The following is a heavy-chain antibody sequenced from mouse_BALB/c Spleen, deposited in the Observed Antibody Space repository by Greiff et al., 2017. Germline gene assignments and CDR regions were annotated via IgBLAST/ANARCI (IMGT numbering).Heavy chain of an antibody. V-gene: IGHV5-6*01. CDR1: GFTFSSYG. CDR3: ARHREDYYAMDY. CDR2: ISSGGSYT. Sequence: EVQRVESGGDLVKPGGSLKLSCAASGFTFSSYGMSWVRQTPDKRLEWVATISSGGSYTYYPDSVKGRFTISRDNAKNTLYLQMSSLKSEDTAMYYCARHREDYYAMDYWGQGTSVTVSS. J-gene: IGHJ4*01.